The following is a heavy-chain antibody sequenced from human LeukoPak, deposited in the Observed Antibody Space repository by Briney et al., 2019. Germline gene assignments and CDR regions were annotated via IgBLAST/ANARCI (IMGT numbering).Heavy chain of an antibody. CDR2: IWYDGSNK. D-gene: IGHD2-15*01. Sequence: PGRSLRLSCAASGFTFSSYGMHWVRQAPGKGLEWVALIWYDGSNKYYADSVKGRVTISRDNSKNTLYLQMNSLRAEDTAVYYCARDGIDYWGQGTLVTVSS. CDR3: ARDGIDY. V-gene: IGHV3-33*01. CDR1: GFTFSSYG. J-gene: IGHJ4*02.